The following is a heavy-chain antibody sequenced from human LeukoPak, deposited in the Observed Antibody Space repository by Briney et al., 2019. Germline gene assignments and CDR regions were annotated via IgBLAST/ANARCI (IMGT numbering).Heavy chain of an antibody. J-gene: IGHJ4*02. CDR3: TRLLPTSHHYFAY. CDR2: IYGSGDR. Sequence: GGSLRRSCAASGFTVSDDYLSWVRQAPGKGLEWVSVIYGSGDRYYADSVRGRFTITRDNSENTLFLQMNSLRAEDTAVYYCTRLLPTSHHYFAYWGQGTLVTVSS. CDR1: GFTVSDDY. V-gene: IGHV3-53*01.